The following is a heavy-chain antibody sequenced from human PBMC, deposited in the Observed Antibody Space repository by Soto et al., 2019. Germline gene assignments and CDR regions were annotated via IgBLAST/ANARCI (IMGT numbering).Heavy chain of an antibody. Sequence: QVQLVESGGGVVQPGRSLRLSCAASGFTFSSYGMHWARQAPGKGLEWVAVIWYDGSNKYYADSVKGRFTISRDNSKNTLYLQMNSLRAEDTAVYYCARDPDYGSGSYAFDYWGQGTLVTVSS. CDR3: ARDPDYGSGSYAFDY. V-gene: IGHV3-33*01. CDR1: GFTFSSYG. D-gene: IGHD3-10*01. J-gene: IGHJ4*02. CDR2: IWYDGSNK.